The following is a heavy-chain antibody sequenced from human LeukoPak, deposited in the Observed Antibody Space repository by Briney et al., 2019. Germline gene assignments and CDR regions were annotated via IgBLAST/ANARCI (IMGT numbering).Heavy chain of an antibody. D-gene: IGHD2-2*01. CDR1: GGSISSSNW. CDR2: IYHSGST. Sequence: SETLSLTCAVSGGSISSSNWWSWVRQPPGKGLEWIGEIYHSGSTNYNPSLKSRVIISVDKSKNQFSLKLSSVTAADTAVYYCAVLGYCSSTSPCLDYWGQGTLVTVSS. J-gene: IGHJ4*02. V-gene: IGHV4-4*02. CDR3: AVLGYCSSTSPCLDY.